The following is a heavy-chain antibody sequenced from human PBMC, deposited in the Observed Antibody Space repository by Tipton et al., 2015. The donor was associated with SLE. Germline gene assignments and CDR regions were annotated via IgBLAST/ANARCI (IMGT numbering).Heavy chain of an antibody. J-gene: IGHJ4*02. CDR3: ARVEGILYYLDY. D-gene: IGHD2-15*01. V-gene: IGHV4-34*01. CDR2: INHSGST. Sequence: TLSLTCAVYGGSISSSSSYYWAWIRQPPGKGVEWIGEINHSGSTNYNPSLKSRVTISVDTSKNQFSLKLSSVTAADTAVYYCARVEGILYYLDYWGQGTLVTVSS. CDR1: GGSISSSSSYY.